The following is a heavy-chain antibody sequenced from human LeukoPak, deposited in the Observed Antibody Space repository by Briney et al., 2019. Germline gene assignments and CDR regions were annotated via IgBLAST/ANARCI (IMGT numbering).Heavy chain of an antibody. CDR3: ARSSYSSSSSV. CDR1: GFTFSGFR. J-gene: IGHJ3*01. D-gene: IGHD6-6*01. Sequence: GESLRLSCAVSGFTFSGFRMSWSRQAPGKGLEWVASINSDGSEGYYADVVKGRFTISRDNAKNSLYLQINSLRAEDTAVYYCARSSYSSSSSVWGQGTMVTVSS. CDR2: INSDGSEG. V-gene: IGHV3-7*03.